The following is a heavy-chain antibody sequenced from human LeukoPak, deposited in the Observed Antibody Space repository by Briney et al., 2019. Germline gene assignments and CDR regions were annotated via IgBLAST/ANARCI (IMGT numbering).Heavy chain of an antibody. J-gene: IGHJ4*02. CDR3: ANIGGDGYKKISGGDY. Sequence: SVKVSCKASGGTFSSYAISWVRQAPGQGLEWMGGIIPIFGTANYAQKFQGRVMITADESTSTAYMELSSLRSEDTAVYYCANIGGDGYKKISGGDYWGQGTLVTVSS. V-gene: IGHV1-69*01. D-gene: IGHD5-24*01. CDR1: GGTFSSYA. CDR2: IIPIFGTA.